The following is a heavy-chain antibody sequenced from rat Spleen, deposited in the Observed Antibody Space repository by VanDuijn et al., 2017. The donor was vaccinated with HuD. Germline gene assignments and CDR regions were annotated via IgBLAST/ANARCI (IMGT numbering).Heavy chain of an antibody. D-gene: IGHD1-9*01. Sequence: EVQLQESGPGLVKPSQSLSLTCSVTGYSITSNYWGWIRKFPGNKMEWMGYISYSGSTSYNPSLKSRISITRDTSKNQFFLKLNSVTTEDTATFCCARYRDYGYNYFFDYWGQGVMVTVSS. J-gene: IGHJ2*01. CDR3: ARYRDYGYNYFFDY. CDR2: ISYSGST. CDR1: GYSITSNY. V-gene: IGHV3-1*01.